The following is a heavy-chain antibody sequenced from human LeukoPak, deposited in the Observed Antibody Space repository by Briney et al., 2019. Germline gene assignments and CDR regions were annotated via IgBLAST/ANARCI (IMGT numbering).Heavy chain of an antibody. CDR3: ARGTIIAAAAFDY. Sequence: GESLKISCKASGYTFTGYYMHWVRQAPGQGLEWMGWINPNSGGTNYAQKFQGRVTMTRDTSISTAYMELSRLRSDDTAVYYCARGTIIAAAAFDYWGQGTLVTVSS. V-gene: IGHV1-2*02. CDR1: GYTFTGYY. CDR2: INPNSGGT. D-gene: IGHD6-13*01. J-gene: IGHJ4*02.